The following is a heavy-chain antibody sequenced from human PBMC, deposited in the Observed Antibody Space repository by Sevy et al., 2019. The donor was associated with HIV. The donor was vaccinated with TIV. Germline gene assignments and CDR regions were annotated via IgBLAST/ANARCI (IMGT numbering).Heavy chain of an antibody. V-gene: IGHV3-30-3*01. D-gene: IGHD4-17*01. Sequence: GGSLRLSCAASGFTFSSYAFHWVRQAPGKGLEWVSIIAYDGTNKYYADSVKGRFTVSRDNSKSTLYLQMNSVRTEDTAVYYCARDQHDYAGNLRTGWFDPWGQGTLVTVSS. CDR3: ARDQHDYAGNLRTGWFDP. CDR2: IAYDGTNK. J-gene: IGHJ5*02. CDR1: GFTFSSYA.